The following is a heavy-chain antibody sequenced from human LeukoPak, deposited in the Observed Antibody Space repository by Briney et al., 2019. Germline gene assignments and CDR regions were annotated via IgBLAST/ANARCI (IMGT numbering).Heavy chain of an antibody. J-gene: IGHJ6*03. V-gene: IGHV3-23*01. D-gene: IGHD1-20*01. CDR2: ISGSGGST. Sequence: PGGSLRLSCAASGFTFSSYAMSWVRQAPGKGLEWVSAISGSGGSTYYADSVKGRFTISRDNAKNSLYLQMNSLRAEDTAVYYCARVITGSAVRYYYYMDVWGKGTTVTVSS. CDR3: ARVITGSAVRYYYYMDV. CDR1: GFTFSSYA.